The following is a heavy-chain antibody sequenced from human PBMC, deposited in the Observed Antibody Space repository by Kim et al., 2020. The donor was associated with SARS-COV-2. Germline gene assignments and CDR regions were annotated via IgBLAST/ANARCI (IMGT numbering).Heavy chain of an antibody. Sequence: NPSLKSRVTISVATSKNQFSLKLSSVTAADTAVYYCASTISTVTTGYFDYWGQGTLVTVSS. V-gene: IGHV4-39*07. J-gene: IGHJ4*02. D-gene: IGHD4-4*01. CDR3: ASTISTVTTGYFDY.